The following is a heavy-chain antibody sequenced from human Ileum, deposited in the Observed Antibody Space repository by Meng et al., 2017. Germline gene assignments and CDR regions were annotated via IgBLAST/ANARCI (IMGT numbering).Heavy chain of an antibody. J-gene: IGHJ3*01. CDR2: INPSGGST. CDR3: ATEPYVNSGSGAFDF. CDR1: RYTFTSYY. Sequence: QVELVKSGAEVKNPGASLKVSCKADRYTFTSYYMHWVRQAPGQGLEWMGIINPSGGSTSYAQKFQGRVTMTRDTSTSTVYMELSSLRSEDTAVYYCATEPYVNSGSGAFDFWGQGTMVTVSS. V-gene: IGHV1-46*01. D-gene: IGHD3-10*01.